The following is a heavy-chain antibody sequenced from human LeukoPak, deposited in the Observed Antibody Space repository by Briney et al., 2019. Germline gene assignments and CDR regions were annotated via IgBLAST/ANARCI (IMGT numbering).Heavy chain of an antibody. CDR3: ARQTGSGLFILP. Sequence: ASETLSLTCAVYGGSFSGYYWSWIRQPPGKGLEWIGEINHSGSTNYNPSLKSRVTISVDTSKNQFSLRLTSVTAADTAVYYCARQTGSGLFILPGGQGTLVTVSS. D-gene: IGHD3/OR15-3a*01. CDR2: INHSGST. V-gene: IGHV4-34*01. CDR1: GGSFSGYY. J-gene: IGHJ4*02.